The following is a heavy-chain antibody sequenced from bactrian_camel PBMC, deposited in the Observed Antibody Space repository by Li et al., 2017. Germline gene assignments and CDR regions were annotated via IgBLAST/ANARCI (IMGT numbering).Heavy chain of an antibody. CDR2: LYTGGSST. J-gene: IGHJ4*01. D-gene: IGHD8*01. CDR3: VQGAIRVTAS. Sequence: HVQLVESGGGSVQAGGSLRLSCAISGRKYSTYCMGWFRQAPGKEREGVAALYTGGSSTFYSDSVKGLFTISQDNAKNTVYLQLNSLKTEDSAMYYCVQGAIRVTASWGQGTQVTVS. CDR1: GRKYSTYC. V-gene: IGHV3S1*01.